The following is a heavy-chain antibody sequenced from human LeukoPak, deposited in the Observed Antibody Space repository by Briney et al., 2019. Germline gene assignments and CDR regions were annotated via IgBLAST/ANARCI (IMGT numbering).Heavy chain of an antibody. V-gene: IGHV3-21*01. Sequence: GGSLRLSCAASGFTFSSYSMNLVRQAPGKGLEWVSYISGSSDSMYYADSVKGQFTISRDTAKNSLYLQMRSLRPEDTAMYYCAREIPSGSYAPDYWGQGNLVTVSS. CDR1: GFTFSSYS. J-gene: IGHJ4*02. D-gene: IGHD1-26*01. CDR3: AREIPSGSYAPDY. CDR2: ISGSSDSM.